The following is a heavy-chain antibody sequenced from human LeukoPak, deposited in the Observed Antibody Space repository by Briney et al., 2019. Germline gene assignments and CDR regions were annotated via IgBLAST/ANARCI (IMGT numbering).Heavy chain of an antibody. CDR1: GYXFTNYA. D-gene: IGHD2-2*01. V-gene: IGHV1-18*01. Sequence: ASVKVSCKASGYXFTNYAISWVRQAPGQGLEWMGWISVYNGNTNYAQKLQGRVTMTADTSTTTAYMGLRSLRSDDTAVYYCARGYCSSATCRHFDYWGQGALVTVSS. CDR3: ARGYCSSATCRHFDY. CDR2: ISVYNGNT. J-gene: IGHJ4*02.